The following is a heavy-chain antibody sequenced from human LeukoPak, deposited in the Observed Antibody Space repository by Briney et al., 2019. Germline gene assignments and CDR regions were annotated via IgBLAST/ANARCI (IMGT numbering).Heavy chain of an antibody. CDR1: GFTFSSYS. V-gene: IGHV3-21*01. Sequence: GGSLRLSYAASGFTFSSYSMNWVRQAPGKGLEWVSSISSSSSYIYYADSVKGRFTISRDNAKNSLYLQMNSLRAEDTAVYYCARDSAGYESFDYWGQGTLVTVSS. D-gene: IGHD3-9*01. J-gene: IGHJ4*02. CDR2: ISSSSSYI. CDR3: ARDSAGYESFDY.